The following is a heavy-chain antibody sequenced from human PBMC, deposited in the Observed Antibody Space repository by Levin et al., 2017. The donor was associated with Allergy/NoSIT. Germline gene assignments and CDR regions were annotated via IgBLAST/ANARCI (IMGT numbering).Heavy chain of an antibody. D-gene: IGHD5-24*01. J-gene: IGHJ1*01. V-gene: IGHV3-23*01. CDR1: GFTFSSYA. CDR3: AKGRVVMWRDGYKFQH. CDR2: ITGSGGCS. Sequence: GESLKISCAGSGFTFSSYAMSWVRQAPGKGLEWVSTITGSGGCSYYADSVKGRFTISRDNSKNTRYLQMNSLRAEDTAVYYCAKGRVVMWRDGYKFQHWGQGTLVTVSS.